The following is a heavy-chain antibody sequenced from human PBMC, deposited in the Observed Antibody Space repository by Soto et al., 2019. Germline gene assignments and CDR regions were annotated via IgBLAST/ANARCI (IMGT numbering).Heavy chain of an antibody. CDR3: AKRRARKDYYYGMDV. CDR1: GFTFSSYG. V-gene: IGHV3-30*18. CDR2: ISYDGSNK. J-gene: IGHJ6*02. Sequence: GGSLRLSCAASGFTFSSYGMHWVRQAPGKGLEWVAVISYDGSNKYYADSVKGRFTISRDNSKNTLYLQMNSLRAEDTAVYYCAKRRARKDYYYGMDVWGQGTTVTVSS.